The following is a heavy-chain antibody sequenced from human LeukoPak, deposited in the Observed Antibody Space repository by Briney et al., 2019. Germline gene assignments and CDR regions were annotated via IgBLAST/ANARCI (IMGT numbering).Heavy chain of an antibody. CDR1: GGSISSGSYY. Sequence: SQTLSLTCTVSGGSISSGSYYWSWIRQPAGKGLEWIGRIYTSGSTNYNPSLKSRVTISVDTSKNQFSLKLSSVTAADTAVYYCARQVKVIIPISYFDYWGQGTLVTVSS. D-gene: IGHD3-3*01. CDR2: IYTSGST. CDR3: ARQVKVIIPISYFDY. J-gene: IGHJ4*02. V-gene: IGHV4-61*02.